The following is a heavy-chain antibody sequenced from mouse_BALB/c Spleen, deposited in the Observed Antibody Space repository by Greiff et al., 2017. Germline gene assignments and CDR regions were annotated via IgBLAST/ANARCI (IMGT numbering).Heavy chain of an antibody. D-gene: IGHD2-4*01. Sequence: EVQRVESGAELVRPGALVKLSCKASGFNIKDYYMHWVKQRPEQGLEWIGWIDPENGDTEYAPKFQGKATMTADTSSNTAYLQLSSLTSEDTAVYYCVPMITTRYWYFDVWGAGTTVTVSS. J-gene: IGHJ1*01. CDR1: GFNIKDYY. CDR3: VPMITTRYWYFDV. CDR2: IDPENGDT. V-gene: IGHV14-4*02.